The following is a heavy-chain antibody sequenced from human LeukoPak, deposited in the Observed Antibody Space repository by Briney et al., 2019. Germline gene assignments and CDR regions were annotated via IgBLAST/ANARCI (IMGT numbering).Heavy chain of an antibody. V-gene: IGHV3-48*01. Sequence: PGGSLRLSCAASGFTFSTYRMNWVRQAPGKGLEWVSYISSSGTTIYYADSVKGRFTISRDNAKNSLYLQMNSLRAEDTAVYYCARGASRDGSGYWGQGTLVTVSS. J-gene: IGHJ4*02. CDR3: ARGASRDGSGY. D-gene: IGHD5-24*01. CDR2: ISSSGTTI. CDR1: GFTFSTYR.